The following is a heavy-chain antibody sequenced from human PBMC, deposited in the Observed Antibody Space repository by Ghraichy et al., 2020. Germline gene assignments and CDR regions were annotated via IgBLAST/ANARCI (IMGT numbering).Heavy chain of an antibody. V-gene: IGHV4-34*01. D-gene: IGHD3-10*01. CDR2: IKYSGST. J-gene: IGHJ4*02. CDR3: ARGGRHLWFGELWDSPWYFDF. Sequence: WIGEIKYSGSTTYNPSLGNRVTMSVDSSSKQFSLRLNSVTAADTAVYYCARGGRHLWFGELWDSPWYFDFWGQGTKVVVSS.